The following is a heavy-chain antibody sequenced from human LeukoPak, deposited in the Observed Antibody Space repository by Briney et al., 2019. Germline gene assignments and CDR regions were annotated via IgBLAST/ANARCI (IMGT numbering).Heavy chain of an antibody. V-gene: IGHV3-7*01. CDR1: GFTFSSYW. CDR2: IKQDGSEK. D-gene: IGHD6-13*01. Sequence: GGSLRLSCAASGFTFSSYWMSWVRQAPGKGLEWVANIKQDGSEKYYVDSVKGRVTISRDNAKNSLYLQMNSLGAEDTAVYYCARDPNIAAHDYWGQGTLVTVSS. J-gene: IGHJ4*02. CDR3: ARDPNIAAHDY.